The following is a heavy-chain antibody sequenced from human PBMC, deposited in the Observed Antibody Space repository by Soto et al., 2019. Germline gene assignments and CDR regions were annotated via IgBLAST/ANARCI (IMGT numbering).Heavy chain of an antibody. D-gene: IGHD3-16*02. CDR3: AREVSDYIWGSYLHAFDI. Sequence: GGSLRLSCAASGFTFSSYGMHWVRQAPGKGLEWVAVIWYDGSNKYYADSVKGRFTISRDNSKNTLYLQMNSLRAEDTAVYYCAREVSDYIWGSYLHAFDIWGQGTMVTVSS. CDR1: GFTFSSYG. V-gene: IGHV3-33*01. CDR2: IWYDGSNK. J-gene: IGHJ3*02.